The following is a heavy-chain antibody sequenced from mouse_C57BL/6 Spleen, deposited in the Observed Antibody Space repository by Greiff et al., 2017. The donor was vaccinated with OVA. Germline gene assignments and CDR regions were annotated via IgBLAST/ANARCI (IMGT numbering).Heavy chain of an antibody. J-gene: IGHJ2*01. CDR1: GFTFSDYG. CDR3: ARGYYNYFDY. V-gene: IGHV5-17*01. D-gene: IGHD2-3*01. CDR2: ISSGSSTI. Sequence: EVNLVESGGGLVKPGGSLKLSCAASGFTFSDYGMHWVRQAPEKGLEWVAYISSGSSTIYSADTVKGRFTISRDNAKNTLFLQMTSLRSEDTAMYYCARGYYNYFDYWGQGTTLTVSS.